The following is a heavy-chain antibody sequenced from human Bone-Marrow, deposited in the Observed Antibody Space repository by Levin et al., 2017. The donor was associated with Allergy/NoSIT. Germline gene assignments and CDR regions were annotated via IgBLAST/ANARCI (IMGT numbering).Heavy chain of an antibody. CDR2: INPDTGDT. V-gene: IGHV1-2*07. Sequence: ASVKVSCKASGYTFIGYNIYWVRQAPGQGLEWMGWINPDTGDTHYTHKFHGRVTMTRDTSISTAYMELSGLTSDDTAVYYCARQFDSGYDSAYFDYWGQGALVTVSS. CDR3: ARQFDSGYDSAYFDY. CDR1: GYTFIGYN. D-gene: IGHD5-12*01. J-gene: IGHJ4*02.